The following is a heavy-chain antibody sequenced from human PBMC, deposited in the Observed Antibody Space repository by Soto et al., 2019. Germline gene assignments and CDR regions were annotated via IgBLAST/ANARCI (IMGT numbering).Heavy chain of an antibody. J-gene: IGHJ4*02. CDR3: ARGGCGERHFDY. D-gene: IGHD3-10*01. CDR2: IYHCGST. Sequence: QVQLQESGPGLVKPSGTLSLTCAVSGGSISSSNWWSWFRQPPGKGREWSGEIYHCGSTNYNPSLKRRVTISVDKSKTQFSLKLSAVTAADTAVYYCARGGCGERHFDYWGQGTLVTVSS. CDR1: GGSISSSNW. V-gene: IGHV4-4*02.